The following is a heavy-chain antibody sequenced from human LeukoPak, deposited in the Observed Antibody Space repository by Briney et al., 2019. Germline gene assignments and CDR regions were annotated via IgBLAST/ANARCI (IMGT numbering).Heavy chain of an antibody. D-gene: IGHD2-21*01. CDR3: ATSTYSVAAHIDY. CDR1: DHTLNIYW. CDR2: IFLDDSQI. V-gene: IGHV5-51*01. J-gene: IGHJ4*02. Sequence: HGESLKISCKESDHTLNIYWIAWVRPMPGRGLEWMGIIFLDDSQIEYNPSFQGQITISADKSVKAAYLQWDSLQTSDTALYYCATSTYSVAAHIDYWGQGTPVTVST.